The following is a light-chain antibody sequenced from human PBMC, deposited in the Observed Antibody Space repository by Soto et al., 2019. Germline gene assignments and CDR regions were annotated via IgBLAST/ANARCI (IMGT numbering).Light chain of an antibody. CDR3: QKCNSAPFT. Sequence: DTQMTQPPSSLSASVGDRVTITCRASQGIYNYLAWYQQKPGKVPKILIYAAYSLVSGVPSRFSGSGSGTDFTLTISSLQPEDVATYYCQKCNSAPFTLGPGTKVDIK. CDR1: QGIYNY. CDR2: AAY. V-gene: IGKV1-27*01. J-gene: IGKJ3*01.